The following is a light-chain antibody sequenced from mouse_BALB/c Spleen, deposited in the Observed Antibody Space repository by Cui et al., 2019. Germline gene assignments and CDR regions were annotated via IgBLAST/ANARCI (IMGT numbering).Light chain of an antibody. J-gene: IGKJ4*01. Sequence: QIVLNQSPAIMSASPGEKVTITCSASSSVSYMHWFQQKPGTSPKLWIYITSNLASGVPSLFSGSGSGTSYSLTISRMEAEDAATYYCQQRSSYPFTFGSGTKLEIK. V-gene: IGKV4-57*01. CDR3: QQRSSYPFT. CDR1: SSVSY. CDR2: ITS.